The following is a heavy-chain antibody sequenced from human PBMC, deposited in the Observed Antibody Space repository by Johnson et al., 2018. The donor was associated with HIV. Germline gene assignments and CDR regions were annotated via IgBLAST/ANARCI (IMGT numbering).Heavy chain of an antibody. D-gene: IGHD4-23*01. J-gene: IGHJ3*02. CDR2: ISGSGGST. CDR3: VKDSEGTVVTPVVFDI. CDR1: GFTYSSYP. Sequence: VQLVESGGGLVQPGGSLRLSCAASGFTYSSYPMSWVRQAPGKGLEWVSAISGSGGSTYYADSVKGRFTISRDNSKNTLYLQMNSLRADDTALYYCVKDSEGTVVTPVVFDIWGQGTMGSVSS. V-gene: IGHV3-23*04.